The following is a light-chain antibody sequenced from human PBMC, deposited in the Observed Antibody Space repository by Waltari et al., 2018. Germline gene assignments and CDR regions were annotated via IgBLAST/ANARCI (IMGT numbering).Light chain of an antibody. CDR1: SSDVGTYDL. J-gene: IGLJ3*02. V-gene: IGLV2-23*02. Sequence: QSALTQPASVSGSPGQSITISCTGTSSDVGTYDLLSWYQQHPGNAPKVLIHDVNKRPSGVSPRFSASKSGNTASLTISGLQTEDEADYYCCSYAGSRASWVFGGGTKVTVL. CDR2: DVN. CDR3: CSYAGSRASWV.